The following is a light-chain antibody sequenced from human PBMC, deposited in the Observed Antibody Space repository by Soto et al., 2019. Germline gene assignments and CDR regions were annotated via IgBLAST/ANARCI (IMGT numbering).Light chain of an antibody. CDR2: KAS. CDR1: QSISSW. CDR3: QQYNSYST. J-gene: IGKJ4*01. V-gene: IGKV1-5*03. Sequence: IQMTQSPSTLSASVGDRVTITCRASQSISSWLAWYQQKPGKAPKLLIYKASSLESGVPSRFSGSGSGTEFTLPISSLQPDDFATYYCQQYNSYSTSGGGTKV.